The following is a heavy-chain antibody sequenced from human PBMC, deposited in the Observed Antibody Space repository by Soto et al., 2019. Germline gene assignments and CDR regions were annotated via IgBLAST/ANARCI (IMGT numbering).Heavy chain of an antibody. V-gene: IGHV3-30*18. CDR2: ISHDGSYK. D-gene: IGHD1-26*01. Sequence: PGGSLRLSCAASGFSFTAYVMHWVRPAPGKGLEWVAVISHDGSYKYYGDAVKGRFTISRDTSKNAVYLEMNSLRPEDTAVYYCANGLLDIVEATPPRDSFNIWGQGTMVTVS. CDR1: GFSFTAYV. CDR3: ANGLLDIVEATPPRDSFNI. J-gene: IGHJ3*02.